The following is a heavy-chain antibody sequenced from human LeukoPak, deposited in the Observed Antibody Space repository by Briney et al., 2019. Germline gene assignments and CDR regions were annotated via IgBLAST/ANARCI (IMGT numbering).Heavy chain of an antibody. D-gene: IGHD2-2*01. CDR3: ARILIVVVPAAISLDAFDI. J-gene: IGHJ3*02. V-gene: IGHV4-39*01. Sequence: PSETLSLTCTVSGGSISSSSYYWGWLRQPPGKGLEWIGSIYYSGSTYYNPSLKSRVTISVDTSKNQFSLKLSSVTAADTAVYYCARILIVVVPAAISLDAFDIWGQGTMVTVSS. CDR1: GGSISSSSYY. CDR2: IYYSGST.